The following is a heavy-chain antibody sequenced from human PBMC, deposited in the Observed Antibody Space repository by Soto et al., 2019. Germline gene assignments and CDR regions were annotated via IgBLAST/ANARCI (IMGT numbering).Heavy chain of an antibody. Sequence: ASVKVSCKASGYTFTSYDINWVRQATGQGLEWMGWMNPNSGNTGYAQKFQGRVTMTRNTSISTAYMELSSLRSEDTAVYYCARGWHSGYDFYYYYYYMDVWGKGTTVTVSS. CDR2: MNPNSGNT. J-gene: IGHJ6*03. CDR3: ARGWHSGYDFYYYYYYMDV. CDR1: GYTFTSYD. V-gene: IGHV1-8*01. D-gene: IGHD5-12*01.